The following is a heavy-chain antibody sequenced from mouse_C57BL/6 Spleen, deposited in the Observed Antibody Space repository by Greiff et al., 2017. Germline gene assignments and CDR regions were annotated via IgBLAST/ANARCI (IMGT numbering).Heavy chain of an antibody. CDR1: GFTFSSYT. CDR3: ARGVNWVDY. D-gene: IGHD4-1*01. CDR2: ISGGGGNT. Sequence: DVKLVESGGGLVKPGGSLKLSCAASGFTFSSYTMSWVRQTPEKRLEWVATISGGGGNTYYPDSVKGRFTISRDNAKNTLYLQMSSLRSEDTALYYCARGVNWVDYWGQGTTLTVSS. J-gene: IGHJ2*01. V-gene: IGHV5-9*01.